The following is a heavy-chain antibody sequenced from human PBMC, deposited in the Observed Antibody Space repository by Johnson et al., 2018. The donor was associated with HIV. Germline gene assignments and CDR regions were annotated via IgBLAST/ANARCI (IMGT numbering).Heavy chain of an antibody. J-gene: IGHJ3*02. Sequence: QMLLVESGGGVVQPGRSLRLSCAASGFTFTSYAMHWVRQAPGKGLEWVAVISYDGSNKYYADSVKGRFTISRDNSKNTLYLQMNSLRAEDTAGYYCAKDSRGWGACSDAFDIWGQGTMVTVSS. CDR1: GFTFTSYA. V-gene: IGHV3-30-3*01. CDR3: AKDSRGWGACSDAFDI. CDR2: ISYDGSNK. D-gene: IGHD1-26*01.